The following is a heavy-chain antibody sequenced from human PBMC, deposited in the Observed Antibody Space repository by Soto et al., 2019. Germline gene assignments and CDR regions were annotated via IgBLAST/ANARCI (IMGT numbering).Heavy chain of an antibody. CDR2: IRSKAYGGTT. V-gene: IGHV3-49*03. D-gene: IGHD3-3*01. Sequence: GGSLRLSCTASGFTFGDYAMSWFRQAPGKELEWVGFIRSKAYGGTTEYAASVKGRFTISRDDSKSIAYLQMNSLKTEDTAVYYCTRAFRGFLEWLSIDYWGQGTLVTVSS. J-gene: IGHJ4*02. CDR1: GFTFGDYA. CDR3: TRAFRGFLEWLSIDY.